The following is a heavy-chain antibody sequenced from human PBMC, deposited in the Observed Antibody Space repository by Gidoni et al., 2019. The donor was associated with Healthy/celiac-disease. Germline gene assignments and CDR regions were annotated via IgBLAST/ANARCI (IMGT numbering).Heavy chain of an antibody. V-gene: IGHV3-21*01. CDR1: GFTFSSYS. CDR3: ARDGTWGILYYMDV. Sequence: EVQLVESGGGLVKPGGSLRLSCAASGFTFSSYSMNWVRQAPGKGLEWVSSISSSSSYIYYADSVKGRFTISRDNAKNSLYLQMNSLRAEDTAVYYCARDGTWGILYYMDVWGKGTTVTVSS. CDR2: ISSSSSYI. J-gene: IGHJ6*03. D-gene: IGHD3-16*01.